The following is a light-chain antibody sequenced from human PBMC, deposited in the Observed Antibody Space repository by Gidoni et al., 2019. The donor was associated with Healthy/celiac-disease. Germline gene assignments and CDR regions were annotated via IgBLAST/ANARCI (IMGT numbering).Light chain of an antibody. V-gene: IGKV1-5*01. J-gene: IGKJ4*01. CDR2: DAS. Sequence: DIQMNQSPSTLSASVGDRVTITCRASQSIGRWLAWYQQKSGKAPKLLIYDASTLESGVPSRFSGSGSGTEFTLTISSLQPDDFATYYCQQCNSYSLTFGGGTKVEIK. CDR3: QQCNSYSLT. CDR1: QSIGRW.